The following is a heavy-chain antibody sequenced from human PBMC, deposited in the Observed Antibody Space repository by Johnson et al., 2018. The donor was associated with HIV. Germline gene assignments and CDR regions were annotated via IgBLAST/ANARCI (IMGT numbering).Heavy chain of an antibody. CDR1: GFTFSSYG. D-gene: IGHD6-6*01. Sequence: QVQLVESGGGVVQPGRSLRLSCAASGFTFSSYGMHWVRQAPGKGLEWVAVIWYDGSNKYYADSVKGRFTISRDNSKNTLYLQMNSLRAEDTAVYYCAKQQLVPDDAFDIWGQGTMVTV. V-gene: IGHV3-33*06. CDR2: IWYDGSNK. CDR3: AKQQLVPDDAFDI. J-gene: IGHJ3*02.